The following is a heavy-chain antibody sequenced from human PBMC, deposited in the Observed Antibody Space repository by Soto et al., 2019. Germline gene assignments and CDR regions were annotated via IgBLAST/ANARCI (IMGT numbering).Heavy chain of an antibody. D-gene: IGHD2-2*02. CDR1: GYTFTSTG. CDR3: ARHRGVQGTSCYTQACYYRMDV. CDR2: ISAYNGNT. V-gene: IGHV1-18*04. J-gene: IGHJ6*01. Sequence: ASVKVSCKASGYTFTSTGISWVRQAPGQGLEWMGWISAYNGNTNYAQKLQGRVTMTTDTSTSTAYKELRSLRSDDTTVYYCARHRGVQGTSCYTQACYYRMDVWAQGTPVTVSS.